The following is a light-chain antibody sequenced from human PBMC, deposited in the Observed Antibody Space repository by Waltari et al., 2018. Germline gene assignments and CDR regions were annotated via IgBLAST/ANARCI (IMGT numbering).Light chain of an antibody. J-gene: IGLJ1*01. CDR1: SSDVGGYNY. V-gene: IGLV2-8*01. CDR2: EVS. CDR3: ISYAGSNNYV. Sequence: QSALTQDPSASGSPGQSVTISCTGTSSDVGGYNYVAWYQQHPGKAPKLMIYEVSKRPSGVPDRFSGSKSGNTASLTVSGLQTEDEAYYYCISYAGSNNYVFGTGTKVTVL.